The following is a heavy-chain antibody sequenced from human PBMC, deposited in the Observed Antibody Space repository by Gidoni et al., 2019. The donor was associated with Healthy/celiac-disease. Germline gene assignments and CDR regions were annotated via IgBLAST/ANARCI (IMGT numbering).Heavy chain of an antibody. D-gene: IGHD6-13*01. V-gene: IGHV1-2*06. CDR3: ARVGSSWIDY. CDR1: GYTLPGYY. CDR2: ITPNSGGT. Sequence: QVQLVQSGAEVKKPGVSGEVFCTASGYTLPGYYMHWVLQAPGQGLEWMGRITPNSGGTNYAQKCQGRVTMTRDTSISTAYMELSRLRSDDTAVYYCARVGSSWIDYWGQGTLVTVSS. J-gene: IGHJ4*02.